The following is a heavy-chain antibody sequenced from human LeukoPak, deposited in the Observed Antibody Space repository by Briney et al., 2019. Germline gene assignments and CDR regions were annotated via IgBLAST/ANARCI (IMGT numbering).Heavy chain of an antibody. J-gene: IGHJ4*02. V-gene: IGHV4-38-2*01. D-gene: IGHD1-7*01. CDR3: ARLDWNYPDY. CDR1: GYSISSGYY. Sequence: SETLSLTCAVSGYSISSGYYWGGIRQPPGKGLEWIGSIYHSGSTYYNPSLKSRVTISVDTSKNQFSLKLSSVTAADTAVNYCARLDWNYPDYWGQGTLVTVSS. CDR2: IYHSGST.